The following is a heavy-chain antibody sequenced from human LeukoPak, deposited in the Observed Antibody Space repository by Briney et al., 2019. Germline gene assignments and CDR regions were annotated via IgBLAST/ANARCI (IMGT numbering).Heavy chain of an antibody. CDR2: ISTYNGNT. Sequence: ASVKVSCKASGYTFTSYGISWVRQAPAQGLEWMGWISTYNGNTDYAQKFQGRVTMTTDTSTSTAYMELRSLRSDDTAVYYCARGLRYYYGSGSYYVTPFDYWGQGTLVTVSS. J-gene: IGHJ4*02. CDR3: ARGLRYYYGSGSYYVTPFDY. CDR1: GYTFTSYG. V-gene: IGHV1-18*01. D-gene: IGHD3-10*01.